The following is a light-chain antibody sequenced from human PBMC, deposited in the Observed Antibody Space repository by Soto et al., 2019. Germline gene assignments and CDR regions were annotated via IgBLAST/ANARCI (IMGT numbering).Light chain of an antibody. CDR2: AAS. CDR1: QSVNSRF. CDR3: QRYADSPPNT. Sequence: EIVLTQSPGTLSLSPGESATLSCRASQSVNSRFLAWYQHKPGQAPRLLIYAASTRASGIPDRFSGSTSGTDFTLTISRLEPEDFGVYYCQRYADSPPNTFGQGTKLEIK. V-gene: IGKV3-20*01. J-gene: IGKJ2*01.